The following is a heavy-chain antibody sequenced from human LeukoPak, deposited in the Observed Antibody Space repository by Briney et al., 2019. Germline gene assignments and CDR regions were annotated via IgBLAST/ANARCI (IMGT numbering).Heavy chain of an antibody. V-gene: IGHV3-30*02. CDR3: AKEISSSWSFTFDY. D-gene: IGHD6-13*01. CDR2: IRYDGSNK. Sequence: PGGSLRLSCAASGFTFSSYGMHWVRQAPGKGLEWVAFIRYDGSNKYYADSVKGRFTISRDNSKNTLYLQMNSLRAEDTAVYYCAKEISSSWSFTFDYWGQGTLVTVSS. J-gene: IGHJ4*02. CDR1: GFTFSSYG.